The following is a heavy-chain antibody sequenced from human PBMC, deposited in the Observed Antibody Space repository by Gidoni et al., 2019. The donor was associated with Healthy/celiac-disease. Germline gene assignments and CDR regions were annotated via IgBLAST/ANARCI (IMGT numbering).Heavy chain of an antibody. CDR3: ARDLVVVAATNDY. D-gene: IGHD2-15*01. CDR1: GFTFSSYS. J-gene: IGHJ4*02. CDR2: ISSSSSYI. V-gene: IGHV3-21*01. Sequence: EVQRVESGGGLGKPGGSLRLSCAASGFTFSSYSMNWVRQAPGKGLEWVSSISSSSSYISSADSVKGRFTISRDNAKNSLYLQMNSLRAEDTAVYYCARDLVVVAATNDYWGQGTLVTVSS.